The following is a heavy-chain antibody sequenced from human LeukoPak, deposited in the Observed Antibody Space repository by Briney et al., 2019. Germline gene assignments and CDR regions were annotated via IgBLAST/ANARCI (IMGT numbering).Heavy chain of an antibody. CDR1: GFTVSSNY. Sequence: GGSLRLSCAASGFTVSSNYMSWVRQAPGKGLEWVSVIYSGGSTYYADSVKGRFSISRDNSKNTLYLQMNSLRAEDTAVYYCARDRSPHPDYYYYYMDVWGKGTTVTVSS. CDR2: IYSGGST. D-gene: IGHD3-10*01. V-gene: IGHV3-66*02. CDR3: ARDRSPHPDYYYYYMDV. J-gene: IGHJ6*03.